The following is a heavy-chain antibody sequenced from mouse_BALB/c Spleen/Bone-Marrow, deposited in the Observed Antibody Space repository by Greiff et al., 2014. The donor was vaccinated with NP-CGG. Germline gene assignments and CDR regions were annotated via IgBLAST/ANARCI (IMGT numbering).Heavy chain of an antibody. D-gene: IGHD2-14*01. CDR3: ARNYRYPRPYAMDY. CDR1: GYTFTSYW. V-gene: IGHV1S127*01. CDR2: IDPSNSET. J-gene: IGHJ4*01. Sequence: VQLQQFGPELVRPGASVKMSCKASGYTFTSYWMHWVKQRPGQGLEWIGMIDPSNSETRLNQKFKDKATLNVDKSSNTAYMQPSSLTSEDSAVYYCARNYRYPRPYAMDYWGQGTSVTVSS.